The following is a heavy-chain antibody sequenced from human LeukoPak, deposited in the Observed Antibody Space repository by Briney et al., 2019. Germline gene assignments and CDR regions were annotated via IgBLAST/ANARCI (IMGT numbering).Heavy chain of an antibody. Sequence: SETLSLTCAVCGGSFSGYYWSWIRQPPGKGLEWIGEINHSGSTNYNPSLKSRVTISVDTSKNQFSLNLSSVTAADTAVYYCATFPAAGIDYWGQGTLVTVSS. CDR3: ATFPAAGIDY. CDR1: GGSFSGYY. J-gene: IGHJ4*02. V-gene: IGHV4-34*01. CDR2: INHSGST. D-gene: IGHD6-13*01.